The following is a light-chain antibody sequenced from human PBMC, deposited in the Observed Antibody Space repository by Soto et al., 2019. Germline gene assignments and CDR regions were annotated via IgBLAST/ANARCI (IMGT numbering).Light chain of an antibody. CDR1: QSISSSY. V-gene: IGKV3-20*01. CDR3: QQYSSSPPEFT. Sequence: IVLTQSPGTLSLSPGERATLSCRASQSISSSYLAWYQQRPGKAPRILIFGASYRATGIPDRFSGSGSGTDFTLTISRLEPEDFAVYYCQQYSSSPPEFTFGPGTKVDSK. J-gene: IGKJ3*01. CDR2: GAS.